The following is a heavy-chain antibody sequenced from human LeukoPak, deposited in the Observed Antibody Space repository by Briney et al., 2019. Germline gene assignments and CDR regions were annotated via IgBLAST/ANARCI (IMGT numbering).Heavy chain of an antibody. D-gene: IGHD5-24*01. Sequence: GGSLRLSCVASGLTFSSYAMSWVRQAPGKGLEWVAVIWFDGSDRYYADSVKGRFTITRDNSKSTLYLQMNSLRVEDTAVYYCAPEGDGYILFDYWGQGTLVTVSS. CDR3: APEGDGYILFDY. CDR1: GLTFSSYA. J-gene: IGHJ4*02. CDR2: IWFDGSDR. V-gene: IGHV3-33*08.